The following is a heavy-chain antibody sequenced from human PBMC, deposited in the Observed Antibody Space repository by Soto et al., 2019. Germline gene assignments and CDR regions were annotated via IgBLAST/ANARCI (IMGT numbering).Heavy chain of an antibody. J-gene: IGHJ4*02. CDR2: ISYDGTEK. D-gene: IGHD4-17*01. V-gene: IGHV3-30*18. Sequence: QVQLVESGGGVVQPGRSLRLSCAASGFSFAYYGMHWVRQAPGKGLEWVAVISYDGTEKYYEDSVKGRFTISRDNTKNRLDLQMNSLRGEDTAVYFGAKAYATTDRDSWGQGTLVTVSS. CDR1: GFSFAYYG. CDR3: AKAYATTDRDS.